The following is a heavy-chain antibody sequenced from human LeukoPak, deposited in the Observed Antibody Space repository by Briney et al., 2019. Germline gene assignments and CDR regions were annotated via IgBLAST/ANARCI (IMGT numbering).Heavy chain of an antibody. Sequence: GGSLRLSCAASGFTFSSYAMSWVRQAPGKGLEWVSAISGSGGSTYYADSVKGRLTISRDNSKNTLYLQMNSLRAEDTAVYYCAKLLETYYYDSSGYYYWGQGTLVTVSS. V-gene: IGHV3-23*01. D-gene: IGHD3-22*01. CDR2: ISGSGGST. CDR1: GFTFSSYA. CDR3: AKLLETYYYDSSGYYY. J-gene: IGHJ4*02.